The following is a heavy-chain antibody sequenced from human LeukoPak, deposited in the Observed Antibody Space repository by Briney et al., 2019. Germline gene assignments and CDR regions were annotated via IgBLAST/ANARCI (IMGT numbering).Heavy chain of an antibody. CDR3: ARHSDPWDMGAYYFAY. J-gene: IGHJ4*02. Sequence: SETLSLTCTVSGGSISSSRYYWGWIRQPPGKGLEWIGSIYYSGSTYYNPSLKSRVTISVETSKNQFSLKLSSATAADTAVYYCARHSDPWDMGAYYFAYWGQGTLVTVSS. CDR2: IYYSGST. V-gene: IGHV4-39*01. CDR1: GGSISSSRYY. D-gene: IGHD1-26*01.